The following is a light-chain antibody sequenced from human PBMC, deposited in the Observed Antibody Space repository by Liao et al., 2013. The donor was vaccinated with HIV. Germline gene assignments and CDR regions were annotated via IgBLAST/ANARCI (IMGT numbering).Light chain of an antibody. CDR3: QAWDSGTGV. CDR1: TLGEKS. CDR2: ENI. Sequence: SYALTQTPSVSVSPGQTASIACSGHTLGEKSVSWYQQRPGQSPVLVIYENIRRPSGIPERFSGSNSGNTATLTISGAQAMDEADYFCQAWDSGTGVFGTGTKVT. V-gene: IGLV3-1*01. J-gene: IGLJ1*01.